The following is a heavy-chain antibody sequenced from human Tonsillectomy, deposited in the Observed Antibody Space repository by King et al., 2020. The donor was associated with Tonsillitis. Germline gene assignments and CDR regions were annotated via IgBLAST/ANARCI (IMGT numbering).Heavy chain of an antibody. J-gene: IGHJ6*02. D-gene: IGHD6-19*01. CDR3: ARHEIAVAGSYLDYGMDV. CDR2: IYPGDSDT. V-gene: IGHV5-51*01. Sequence: VQLVQSGAEVEKPGESLKISCKGSGYSFPSYWIGWVRQMPGKGLEWMGIIYPGDSDTRYSPSFQGQVTISADKSISTAYLQWSSLKASDTAMYYCARHEIAVAGSYLDYGMDVWGQGTTVTVSS. CDR1: GYSFPSYW.